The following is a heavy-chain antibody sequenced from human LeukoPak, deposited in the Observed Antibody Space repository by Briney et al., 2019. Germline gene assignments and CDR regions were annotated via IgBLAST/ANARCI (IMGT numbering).Heavy chain of an antibody. J-gene: IGHJ1*01. D-gene: IGHD2-2*01. V-gene: IGHV4-34*01. Sequence: SETLSLTCAVYGGSFSGYYWSWIRQPPGKGLEWIGEINYSGSTNYNPSLQSRVTISVDTSNNQYSPKLSSVTAADAAVYYCARVGTYCSSTSCRKTSRYLQHWGQGTLVTVSS. CDR3: ARVGTYCSSTSCRKTSRYLQH. CDR1: GGSFSGYY. CDR2: INYSGST.